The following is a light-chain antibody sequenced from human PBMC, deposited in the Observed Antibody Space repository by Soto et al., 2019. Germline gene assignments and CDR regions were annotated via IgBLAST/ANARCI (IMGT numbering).Light chain of an antibody. J-gene: IGKJ3*01. Sequence: EIVMTQSPGTLSVSPGERATLSCRASQNVGSNLAWYQQKPGQAPRLLFYGPSTRATGIPDRFSGGGSGTEFTPTIISLQYEDFAVYYCEHYYEWPRAVTFGPGTKVDL. CDR2: GPS. CDR3: EHYYEWPRAVT. CDR1: QNVGSN. V-gene: IGKV3-15*01.